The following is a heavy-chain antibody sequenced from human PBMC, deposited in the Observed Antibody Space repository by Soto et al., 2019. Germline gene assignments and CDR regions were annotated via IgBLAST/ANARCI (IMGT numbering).Heavy chain of an antibody. CDR1: GFTFTRYI. J-gene: IGHJ4*02. CDR2: ISSTTNYI. V-gene: IGHV3-21*06. Sequence: GGSLRLSCAASGFTFTRYIMNWVRQSPGKGLEWVSSISSTTNYIYYGDSMKGRFTISRDNAKNSLYLEMNSLRAEDTAVYYCARESEDLTSNFDYWGQGALVTVSS. CDR3: ARESEDLTSNFDY.